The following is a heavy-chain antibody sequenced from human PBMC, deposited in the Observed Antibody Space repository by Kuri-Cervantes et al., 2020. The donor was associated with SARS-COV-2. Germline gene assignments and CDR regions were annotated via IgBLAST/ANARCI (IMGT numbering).Heavy chain of an antibody. CDR1: GFTFNDYC. CDR3: ARYWAAFDI. J-gene: IGHJ3*02. Sequence: GGSLRLSCAASGFTFNDYCMGWIRQAPGKGLEWVSYISSSGNNMYYADSVRGRFTISRDDATNSLHLQMNSLRAEDTAVYYCARYWAAFDIWGQGTMVTVSS. D-gene: IGHD2-15*01. V-gene: IGHV3-11*04. CDR2: ISSSGNNM.